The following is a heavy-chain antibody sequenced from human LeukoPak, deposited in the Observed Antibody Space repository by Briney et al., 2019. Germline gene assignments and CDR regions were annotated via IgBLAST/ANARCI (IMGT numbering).Heavy chain of an antibody. CDR1: GGSISSGDYY. V-gene: IGHV4-30-4*01. CDR2: IYYSGST. J-gene: IGHJ4*02. CDR3: ARARHYYDPYEFDY. Sequence: NTSETLSLTCTVSGGSISSGDYYWSWIRQPPGKGLERIGYIYYSGSTYYNPSLKSRVTISVDTSKNQFSLKLSSVTAADTAVYYCARARHYYDPYEFDYWGQGTLVTVSS. D-gene: IGHD3-22*01.